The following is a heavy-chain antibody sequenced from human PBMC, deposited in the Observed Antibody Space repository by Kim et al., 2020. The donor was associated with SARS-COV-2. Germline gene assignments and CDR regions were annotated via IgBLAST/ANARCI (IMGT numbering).Heavy chain of an antibody. Sequence: SVKVSCKASGGTFSSYAISWVRQAPGQGLEWMGGIIPIFGTANYAQKFQGRVTITADESTSTAYMELSSLRSEDTAVYYCARDPMVRGVIIINGMDVWGQGTTVTVSS. CDR3: ARDPMVRGVIIINGMDV. V-gene: IGHV1-69*13. D-gene: IGHD3-10*01. CDR1: GGTFSSYA. J-gene: IGHJ6*02. CDR2: IIPIFGTA.